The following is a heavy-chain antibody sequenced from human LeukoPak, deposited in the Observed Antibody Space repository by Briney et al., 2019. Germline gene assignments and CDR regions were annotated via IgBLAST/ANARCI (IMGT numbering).Heavy chain of an antibody. D-gene: IGHD3-22*01. V-gene: IGHV3-11*01. J-gene: IGHJ4*02. CDR2: ISSSGSTI. CDR1: GFTFSDYY. Sequence: GGSLRLSCAASGFTFSDYYMSWIRQAPGKGLEWVSCISSSGSTIYYADSVKGRFTISRDNAKNSLYLQMNSLRAEDTAVYYCARDRDRNYYDSSGYDYWGQGTLVTVSS. CDR3: ARDRDRNYYDSSGYDY.